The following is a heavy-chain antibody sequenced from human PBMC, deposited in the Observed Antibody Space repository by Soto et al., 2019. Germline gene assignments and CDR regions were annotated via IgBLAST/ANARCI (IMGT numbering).Heavy chain of an antibody. CDR2: IIPVLTIT. Sequence: QAQLVQSGAEVKKPGSSVRLSCSTSGGSFSSYTLNWVRQAPGQGLEWLGRIIPVLTITDYAQKFRGSLTITAGKSSNTAYMELTSLRSDDTAVYYCAGRRYCGADCYKNYYFGMDVWGQGTTVTVSS. CDR3: AGRRYCGADCYKNYYFGMDV. V-gene: IGHV1-69*02. D-gene: IGHD2-21*02. J-gene: IGHJ6*02. CDR1: GGSFSSYT.